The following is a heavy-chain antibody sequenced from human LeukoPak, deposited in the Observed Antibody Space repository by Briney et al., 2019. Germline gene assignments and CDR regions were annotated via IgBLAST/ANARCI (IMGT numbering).Heavy chain of an antibody. V-gene: IGHV3-30*02. CDR2: IRYDGSNK. CDR3: AKDALRSYDSSGYYYYYYMDV. CDR1: GFTFSSCG. Sequence: GGSLRLSCAASGFTFSSCGMHWVRQAPGKGLEWVAFIRYDGSNKYYADSVKGRFTISRDNSKNTLYLQMNSLRAEDTAVYYCAKDALRSYDSSGYYYYYYMDVWGKGTTVTVSS. J-gene: IGHJ6*03. D-gene: IGHD3-22*01.